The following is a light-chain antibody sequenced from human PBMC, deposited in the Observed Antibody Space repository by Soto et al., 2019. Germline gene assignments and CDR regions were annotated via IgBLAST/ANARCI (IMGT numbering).Light chain of an antibody. CDR2: SNS. CDR1: SSNIGSNT. V-gene: IGLV1-44*01. J-gene: IGLJ1*01. CDR3: QSYDSSLSGFDV. Sequence: LTQPPSASGTPGQRVTISCSGSSSNIGSNTVNWYQQLPGTAPKLLIYSNSDRPSGVPDRFSGSKSGTSASLAITGLQAEDEADYHCQSYDSSLSGFDVFGTGTKLTVL.